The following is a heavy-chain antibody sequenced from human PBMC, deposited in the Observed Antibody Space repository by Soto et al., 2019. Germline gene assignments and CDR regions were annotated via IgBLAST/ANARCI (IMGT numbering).Heavy chain of an antibody. Sequence: EVQLLESGGGLVQPGGSLRLSCGASGFTFSSYAMSWVRQAPGKGLVWVSGIRGNGANGGAYYTHSVRGRFTISRDNSWNTVYLQMNSLRVEDTAVYFCAREKGEVGVPRFEYWGQGILVTVSS. V-gene: IGHV3-23*01. CDR2: IRGNGANGGA. CDR3: AREKGEVGVPRFEY. D-gene: IGHD2-8*01. J-gene: IGHJ4*02. CDR1: GFTFSSYA.